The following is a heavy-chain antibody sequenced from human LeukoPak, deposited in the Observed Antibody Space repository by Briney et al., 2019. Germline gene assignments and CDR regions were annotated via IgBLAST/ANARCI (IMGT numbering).Heavy chain of an antibody. Sequence: PGGSLRLSCAASGFTLRSYSLNLVRPAPGKGLEWFSSISSSSSYIYYADSVKGRFTISRDNAKNSLYLQMNSLRAEDTAVYYCARAATDFDYWGQGTLVTVSS. CDR2: ISSSSSYI. J-gene: IGHJ4*02. CDR1: GFTLRSYS. V-gene: IGHV3-21*01. CDR3: ARAATDFDY.